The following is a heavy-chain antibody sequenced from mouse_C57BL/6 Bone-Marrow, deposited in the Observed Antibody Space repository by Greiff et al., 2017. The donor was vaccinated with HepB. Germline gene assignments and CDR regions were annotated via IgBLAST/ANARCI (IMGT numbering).Heavy chain of an antibody. J-gene: IGHJ4*01. CDR2: LHPKSGST. Sequence: QVQLKQPGAELVKPGASVKLSCKASGYTFTSYWMHWVKRRPGQGLEWIGVLHPKSGSTNNNEKFKSKATLPVDKSSSTAYLQLSGLTSEYSAVYYCARDYCGSLLGYWGQGTSVTVSS. CDR3: ARDYCGSLLGY. V-gene: IGHV1-64*01. CDR1: GYTFTSYW. D-gene: IGHD1-1*01.